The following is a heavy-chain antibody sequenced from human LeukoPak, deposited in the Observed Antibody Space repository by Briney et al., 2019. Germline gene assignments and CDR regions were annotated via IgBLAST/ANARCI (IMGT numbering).Heavy chain of an antibody. D-gene: IGHD1-26*01. V-gene: IGHV4-39*01. CDR2: IYYSGST. J-gene: IGHJ4*02. Sequence: PSETLSLTCTVSGGSISSTSYYWGWIRQPPGKGLEWIASIYYSGSTYDNPSLKSRVTVSVDTSKNQFSLKLSSVTAADTAVYYCARHHGSYFAFRFDYWGQGTLVTVSS. CDR1: GGSISSTSYY. CDR3: ARHHGSYFAFRFDY.